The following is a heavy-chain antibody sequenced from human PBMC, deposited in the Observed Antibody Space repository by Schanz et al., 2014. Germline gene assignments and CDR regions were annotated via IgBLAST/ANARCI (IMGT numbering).Heavy chain of an antibody. Sequence: QLVESGGGLVKPGGSLRLSCAASGFTVDSNYMSWVRQVPGKGLEWVAVVCYDGSKKYYADSVKGRFTTSRDNSKNTMYLQMNSLIAEDTAVYYCAKCIGWYGRCAFDIWGQGTMVTVSS. V-gene: IGHV3-33*06. CDR2: VCYDGSKK. CDR3: AKCIGWYGRCAFDI. CDR1: GFTVDSNY. D-gene: IGHD6-19*01. J-gene: IGHJ3*02.